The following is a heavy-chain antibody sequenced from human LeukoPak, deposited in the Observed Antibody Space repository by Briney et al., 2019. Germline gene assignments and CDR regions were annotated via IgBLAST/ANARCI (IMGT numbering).Heavy chain of an antibody. Sequence: SVKVSCKASGGTFSSYAISWVRQAPGQGLEWMGRIIPIFGTANYAQKFQGRVTITTDESTSTAYMELSSLRSEDTAVYYCASGHCSGGSCRSYYFDYWGQGTLVTVSS. V-gene: IGHV1-69*05. D-gene: IGHD2-15*01. CDR1: GGTFSSYA. CDR3: ASGHCSGGSCRSYYFDY. J-gene: IGHJ4*02. CDR2: IIPIFGTA.